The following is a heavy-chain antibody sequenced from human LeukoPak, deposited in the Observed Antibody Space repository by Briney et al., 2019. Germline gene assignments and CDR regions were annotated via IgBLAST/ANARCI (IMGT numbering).Heavy chain of an antibody. CDR3: ARKLWFGELSGTRWFDP. J-gene: IGHJ5*02. CDR2: INHSGST. D-gene: IGHD3-10*01. CDR1: GGSFSGYY. V-gene: IGHV4-34*01. Sequence: SETLSLTCAVYGGSFSGYYWSWIRQPPGKGLEWIGEINHSGSTNYNPSLKSRVTISVDTSKNQFSLKLSSVTAADTAVYYCARKLWFGELSGTRWFDPWGQGTLDTVSS.